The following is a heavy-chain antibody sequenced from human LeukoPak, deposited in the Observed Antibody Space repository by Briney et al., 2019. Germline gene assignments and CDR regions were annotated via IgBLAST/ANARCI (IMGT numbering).Heavy chain of an antibody. CDR3: ARGGGDGYNHDYYYGMDV. CDR2: IIPIFGTA. J-gene: IGHJ6*02. V-gene: IGHV1-69*01. D-gene: IGHD5-24*01. Sequence: SVKVSCKASGGTFSSYAISWVRQAPGQGLEWMGGIIPIFGTANYAQKFQGRVTITADESTSTAYMELSGLRSEDTAVYYCARGGGDGYNHDYYYGMDVWGQGTTVTVSS. CDR1: GGTFSSYA.